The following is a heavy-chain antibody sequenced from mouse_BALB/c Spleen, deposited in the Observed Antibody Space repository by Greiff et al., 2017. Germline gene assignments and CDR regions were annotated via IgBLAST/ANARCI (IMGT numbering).Heavy chain of an antibody. D-gene: IGHD2-4*01. V-gene: IGHV10-1*02. J-gene: IGHJ4*01. CDR2: IRSKSNNYAT. Sequence: EVQLVESGGGLVQPKGSLKLSCAASGFTFNTYAMNWVRQAPGKGLEWVARIRSKSNNYATYYADSVKDRFTISRDDSQSMLYLQMNNLKTEDTAMYYCVRQDYDPMDYWGQGTSVTVSS. CDR1: GFTFNTYA. CDR3: VRQDYDPMDY.